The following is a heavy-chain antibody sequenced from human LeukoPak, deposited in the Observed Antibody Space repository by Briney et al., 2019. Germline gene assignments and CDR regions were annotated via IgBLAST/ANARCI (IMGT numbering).Heavy chain of an antibody. CDR1: GFTFSTYV. CDR3: ARDDPRDLLIYGSGSE. J-gene: IGHJ4*02. V-gene: IGHV3-21*01. Sequence: PGGSLRLPCAGSGFTFSTYVMSWVRQAPGKGLEWVSSISSSSSYIYYADSVKGRFTISRDNAKNSLYLQMNSLRAEDTAVYYCARDDPRDLLIYGSGSEGGQGTLVTVSS. D-gene: IGHD3-10*01. CDR2: ISSSSSYI.